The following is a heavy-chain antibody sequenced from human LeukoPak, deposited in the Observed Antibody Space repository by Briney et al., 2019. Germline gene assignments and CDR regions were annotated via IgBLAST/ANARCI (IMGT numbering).Heavy chain of an antibody. J-gene: IGHJ5*02. D-gene: IGHD5-24*01. Sequence: SETLSLTCTVSGGSISSGSYYWSWIRQPAGKGLEWIGRIYTSGSTNYNPSLKSRVTMSVDTSKNQFSLKLSSVTAADTAVYYCARGDGYNFMYWFDPWGQGTLVTVSS. V-gene: IGHV4-61*02. CDR3: ARGDGYNFMYWFDP. CDR1: GGSISSGSYY. CDR2: IYTSGST.